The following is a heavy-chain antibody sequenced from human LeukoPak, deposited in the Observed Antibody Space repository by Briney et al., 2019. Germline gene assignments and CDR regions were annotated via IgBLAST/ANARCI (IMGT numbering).Heavy chain of an antibody. CDR3: ARARSPSSGYLLRDHNWFDP. Sequence: ASVKVSCKASGYTFTSYAMHWVRQAPGQRLEWMGWINAGNGNTKYSQKFQGRVTITRDTSASTANMELSSLRSEDTAVYYCARARSPSSGYLLRDHNWFDPWGQGTLVTVSS. CDR2: INAGNGNT. J-gene: IGHJ5*02. CDR1: GYTFTSYA. V-gene: IGHV1-3*01. D-gene: IGHD3-22*01.